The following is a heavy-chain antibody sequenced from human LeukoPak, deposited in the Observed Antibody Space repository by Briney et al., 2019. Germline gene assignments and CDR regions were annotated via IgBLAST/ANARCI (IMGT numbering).Heavy chain of an antibody. J-gene: IGHJ5*02. CDR2: ISSNGGST. V-gene: IGHV3-64*04. CDR1: GFTFSSYA. D-gene: IGHD2-2*01. Sequence: GGSLRLSCSASGFTFSSYAMHWVRQAPGKGLEYVSAISSNGGSTYYTDSVKGRFTISRDNAKNSLYLQMNSLRDEDTAVYYCARDSSRYCSSSSCANWFDPWGQGTLVTVSS. CDR3: ARDSSRYCSSSSCANWFDP.